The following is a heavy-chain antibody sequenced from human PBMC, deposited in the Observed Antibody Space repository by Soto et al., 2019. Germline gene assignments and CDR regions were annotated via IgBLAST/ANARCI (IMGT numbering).Heavy chain of an antibody. V-gene: IGHV4-34*01. CDR2: INHSGST. J-gene: IGHJ4*02. CDR3: ARAPVAPYDSSGHDY. D-gene: IGHD3-22*01. CDR1: GGSFSGYY. Sequence: PPDTLCLTCAFYGGSFSGYYWSWIHQPPGKGLEWIGEINHSGSTNYNPSLKSRVTISVDTSKNQFSLKLSSVTAADTAVYYCARAPVAPYDSSGHDYWGQGTLVTV.